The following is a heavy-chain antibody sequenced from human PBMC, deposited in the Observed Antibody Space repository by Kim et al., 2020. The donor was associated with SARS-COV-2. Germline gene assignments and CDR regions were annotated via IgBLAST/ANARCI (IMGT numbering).Heavy chain of an antibody. CDR2: IFPSGNS. CDR3: ASAPSTVTYLGSMGFAY. V-gene: IGHV4-39*01. J-gene: IGHJ4*02. D-gene: IGHD4-4*01. CDR1: GGSISSSSYY. Sequence: SETLSLTCSVSGGSISSSSYYWGWIRQPPGKGLAWIGSIFPSGNSYFNPSLKSRAAIIVDTSMNQFSLKLTSVTAADTAVYYCASAPSTVTYLGSMGFAYWGQGTLVPVSS.